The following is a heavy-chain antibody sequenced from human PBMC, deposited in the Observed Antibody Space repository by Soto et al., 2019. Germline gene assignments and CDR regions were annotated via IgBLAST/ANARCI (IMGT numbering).Heavy chain of an antibody. CDR2: LSLSGST. CDR3: ARHQRSNCRECAFDI. J-gene: IGHJ3*02. Sequence: SETLSLTCTVSGASIGSYYWSWVRRPPGKGLEWIAALSLSGSTNYNPSLKSRVSVSLDTSKNQFSLWLTSVTAADTALYFCARHQRSNCRECAFDIWGQGTTVTVSS. CDR1: GASIGSYY. V-gene: IGHV4-59*08. D-gene: IGHD2-21*01.